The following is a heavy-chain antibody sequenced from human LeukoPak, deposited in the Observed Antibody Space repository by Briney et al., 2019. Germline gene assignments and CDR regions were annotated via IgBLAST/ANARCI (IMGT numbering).Heavy chain of an antibody. CDR2: IKHDGSGK. D-gene: IGHD5-24*01. J-gene: IGHJ4*02. CDR3: AKWRWRQSEYED. V-gene: IGHV3-7*01. Sequence: GRSLRLSCEASGFSFSDHWMGWVRQAPGKGLECVANIKHDGSGKEYVDSVKGRFTISRDNAKNSVYLEMSSLRAEDTAVYYCAKWRWRQSEYEDWGQGTLVTVSS. CDR1: GFSFSDHW.